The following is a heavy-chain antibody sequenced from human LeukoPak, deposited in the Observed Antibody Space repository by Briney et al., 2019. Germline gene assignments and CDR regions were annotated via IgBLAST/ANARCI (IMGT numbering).Heavy chain of an antibody. Sequence: ASVKVSCKASGGTFSSYAISWVRQAPGQGLEWMGWINPKSGGTDYAQKFQGRVTMTRDTSINTAYMELSRLGSDDTAVYYCARDLRTSSCYIDNWGQGTLVTVSP. V-gene: IGHV1-2*02. CDR2: INPKSGGT. J-gene: IGHJ4*02. CDR1: GGTFSSYA. D-gene: IGHD2-15*01. CDR3: ARDLRTSSCYIDN.